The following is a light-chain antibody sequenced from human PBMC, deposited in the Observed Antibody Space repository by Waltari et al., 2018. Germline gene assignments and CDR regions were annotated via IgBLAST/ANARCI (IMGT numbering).Light chain of an antibody. Sequence: QSALTQPRSVSGSPGQSVTISCTGTSSDVGGYNYVSWYQQHPGKAPKLMIYDVSNRPSGVPDRFPGSKSGNTASLTISGLQAEDEADYHCCSYAGSYSLVFGGGTKLTVL. CDR1: SSDVGGYNY. J-gene: IGLJ2*01. CDR3: CSYAGSYSLV. CDR2: DVS. V-gene: IGLV2-11*01.